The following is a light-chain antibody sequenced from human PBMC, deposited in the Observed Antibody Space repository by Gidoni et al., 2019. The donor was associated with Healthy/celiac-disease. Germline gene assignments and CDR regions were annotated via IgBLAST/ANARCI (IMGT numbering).Light chain of an antibody. J-gene: IGKJ5*01. CDR2: GAS. V-gene: IGKV3D-15*01. CDR1: QSVSSN. CDR3: QQYNNWPRIT. Sequence: EIVMTQSPSTLSVSPWERATLSCRSSQSVSSNLAWYQQKPGQAPRLLIYGASTRATGIPARFSGSGSGTEFTLTISSLQSEDFAVYYSQQYNNWPRITFGQGTRLEIK.